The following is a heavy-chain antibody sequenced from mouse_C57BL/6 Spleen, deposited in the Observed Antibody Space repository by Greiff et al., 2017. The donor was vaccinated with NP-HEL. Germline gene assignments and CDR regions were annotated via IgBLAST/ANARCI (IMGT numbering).Heavy chain of an antibody. CDR3: ARPTVVDYAMDY. CDR1: GYTFTSYW. V-gene: IGHV1-59*01. Sequence: QVQLQQPGAELVRPGTSVKLSCKASGYTFTSYWMHWVKQRPGQGLEWIGVIDPSDSYTNYNQKFKGKATLTVDTSSSTAYMQLSRLTSEDSAVYYCARPTVVDYAMDYWGQGTSVTVSS. J-gene: IGHJ4*01. CDR2: IDPSDSYT. D-gene: IGHD1-1*01.